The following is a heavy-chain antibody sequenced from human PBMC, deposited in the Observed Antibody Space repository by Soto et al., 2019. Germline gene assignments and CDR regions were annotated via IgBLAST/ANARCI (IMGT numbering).Heavy chain of an antibody. Sequence: SETLSLTCGVSGYSINRGYYWGWIRQPPGKGLEWIASFHRSGTTYYNPSLKSRVTISVDTSKNQLSLRLSSVTAADTAVYYCVGDYGDTQDYFDYWGQGALVTVSS. CDR3: VGDYGDTQDYFDY. CDR2: FHRSGTT. V-gene: IGHV4-38-2*01. J-gene: IGHJ4*02. D-gene: IGHD4-17*01. CDR1: GYSINRGYY.